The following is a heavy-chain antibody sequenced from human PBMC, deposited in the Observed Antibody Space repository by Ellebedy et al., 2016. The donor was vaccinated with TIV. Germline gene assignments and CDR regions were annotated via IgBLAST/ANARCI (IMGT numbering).Heavy chain of an antibody. J-gene: IGHJ4*02. CDR1: GFTFSIYA. CDR2: ISGSGDST. Sequence: GESLKISCAASGFTFSIYAMSWVRQAPGKGLEWVSLISGSGDSTYYAAPLKGRFTTSRDNSNDMVYLQINSLRPDDTAVYYCAKDSGLSGWYFDYWGQGTLVTVSS. CDR3: AKDSGLSGWYFDY. V-gene: IGHV3-23*01. D-gene: IGHD6-19*01.